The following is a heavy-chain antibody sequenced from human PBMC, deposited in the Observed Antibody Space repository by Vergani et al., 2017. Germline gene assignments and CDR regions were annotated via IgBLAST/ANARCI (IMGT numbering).Heavy chain of an antibody. V-gene: IGHV1-69*01. CDR1: GCTFSSYA. CDR2: IIPIFGTA. D-gene: IGHD4-23*01. CDR3: ASPRFVYGGNSGLDY. Sequence: QVQLVQSGAEVKKPGSSVKVSCKASGCTFSSYAISWVRQAPGQGLEWMGGIIPIFGTANYAQTFQGRVTITADESTSTAYMELSSLRSEDTAVYYCASPRFVYGGNSGLDYWGQGTLVTVSS. J-gene: IGHJ4*02.